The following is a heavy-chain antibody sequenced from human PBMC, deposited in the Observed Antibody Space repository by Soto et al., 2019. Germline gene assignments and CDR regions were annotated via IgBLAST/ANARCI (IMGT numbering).Heavy chain of an antibody. CDR1: GYACTSYG. J-gene: IGHJ3*02. CDR2: ISAYNGNT. D-gene: IGHD2-21*02. Sequence: QVQLVQSGAEVKKPGASVKVSCKASGYACTSYGISWVRQAPGQGLEWMGWISAYNGNTNYAQKLQGRVTMTTDTSTSTAYMELRSLRSDDTAVYYCARDLCGGDCYSADAFDIWGQGTMVTASS. V-gene: IGHV1-18*01. CDR3: ARDLCGGDCYSADAFDI.